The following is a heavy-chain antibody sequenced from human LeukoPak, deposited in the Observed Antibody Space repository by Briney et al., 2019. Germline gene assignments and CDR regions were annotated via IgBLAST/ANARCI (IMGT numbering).Heavy chain of an antibody. Sequence: SETLSLTCTVSGGSISSYYWSWVRQPPGKGLEWIGYIYYSGSTNYNPSLKSRVTISVDTSKNQFSLKLSSVTAADTAVYYCARVSAASFDYWGQGTLVTVSS. CDR1: GGSISSYY. CDR2: IYYSGST. V-gene: IGHV4-59*01. D-gene: IGHD6-13*01. J-gene: IGHJ4*02. CDR3: ARVSAASFDY.